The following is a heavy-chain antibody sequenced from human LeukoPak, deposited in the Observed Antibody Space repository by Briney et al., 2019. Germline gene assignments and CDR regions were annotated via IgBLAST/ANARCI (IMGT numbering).Heavy chain of an antibody. Sequence: SETLSLTCTVSGGSISSSGYYWGWIRQPPGKGLEWIGSIYYSGSTYYNPSLKSRVTISVDTSKNQFSLKLSSVTAADTAVYYCAKTGFAMVRGVTHNVYYFDYWGQGTLVTVSS. D-gene: IGHD3-10*01. J-gene: IGHJ4*02. CDR1: GGSISSSGYY. V-gene: IGHV4-39*01. CDR2: IYYSGST. CDR3: AKTGFAMVRGVTHNVYYFDY.